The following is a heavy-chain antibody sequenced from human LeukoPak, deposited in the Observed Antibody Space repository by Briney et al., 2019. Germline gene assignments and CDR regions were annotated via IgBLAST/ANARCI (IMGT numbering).Heavy chain of an antibody. CDR1: GFTVSSNY. V-gene: IGHV3-48*03. J-gene: IGHJ4*02. CDR2: ISSSGSTI. Sequence: GGSLRLSCAVSGFTVSSNYMNWVRQAPGKGLEWVSYISSSGSTIYYADSVKGRFTISRDNAKNSLYLQMNSLRAEDTSIYYCARDPRFHYGSGSTSDYWGQGTLVTVSS. D-gene: IGHD3-10*01. CDR3: ARDPRFHYGSGSTSDY.